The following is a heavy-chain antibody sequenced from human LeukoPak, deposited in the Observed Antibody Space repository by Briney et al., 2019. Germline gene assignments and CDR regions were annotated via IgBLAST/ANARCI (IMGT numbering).Heavy chain of an antibody. J-gene: IGHJ4*02. CDR3: ARGSLPIVVLPAALDD. CDR1: GGTFSSYA. D-gene: IGHD2-2*01. V-gene: IGHV1-69*05. CDR2: IIPIFGTA. Sequence: ASVKVSCKASGGTFSSYAISWVRQAPGQGLEWIGRIIPIFGTANYAQKFQGRVTITTDESTSAAYMELSSLRSEDTAVYYCARGSLPIVVLPAALDDWGQGTLVTVSS.